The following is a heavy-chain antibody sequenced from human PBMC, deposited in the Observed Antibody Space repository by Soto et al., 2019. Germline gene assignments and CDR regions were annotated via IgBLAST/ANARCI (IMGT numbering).Heavy chain of an antibody. Sequence: SVKLSCKASVGTFSSYTISWVRKAPGQGLEWMGRIIPILGTANYAQKFQGRVTITADESTSTAYMELSSLRSEDTAVYYCARGYYDILTGYYPRYYYYGMDVWGQGTTVTVSS. D-gene: IGHD3-9*01. V-gene: IGHV1-69*08. CDR3: ARGYYDILTGYYPRYYYYGMDV. J-gene: IGHJ6*02. CDR1: VGTFSSYT. CDR2: IIPILGTA.